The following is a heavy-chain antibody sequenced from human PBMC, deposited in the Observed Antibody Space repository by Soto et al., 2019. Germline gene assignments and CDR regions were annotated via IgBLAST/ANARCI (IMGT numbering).Heavy chain of an antibody. D-gene: IGHD6-19*01. Sequence: SETLSLTCTVSGGSISSGGYYWSWIRQHPGKGLEWIGYIYYSGSTYYNPSLKSRVTISVDTSKNQFSLKLSSVTAADTAVYYFARDLSTLAGDYFDYWGQGTLVTVSS. V-gene: IGHV4-31*03. CDR2: IYYSGST. CDR1: GGSISSGGYY. CDR3: ARDLSTLAGDYFDY. J-gene: IGHJ4*02.